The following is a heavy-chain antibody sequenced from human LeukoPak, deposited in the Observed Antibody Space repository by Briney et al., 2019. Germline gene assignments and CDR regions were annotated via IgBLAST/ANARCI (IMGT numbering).Heavy chain of an antibody. Sequence: SETLSLTCTVSGGSISSGDYYWSWIRQPPGKGLEWIGYIYYSGSTYYNPSLKSRVTISVDTSKNQFSLKLSSVTAADTAVYYCARGARGYKVVAATGAFDIWGQGTMVTVSS. D-gene: IGHD2-15*01. CDR2: IYYSGST. CDR3: ARGARGYKVVAATGAFDI. J-gene: IGHJ3*02. V-gene: IGHV4-30-4*01. CDR1: GGSISSGDYY.